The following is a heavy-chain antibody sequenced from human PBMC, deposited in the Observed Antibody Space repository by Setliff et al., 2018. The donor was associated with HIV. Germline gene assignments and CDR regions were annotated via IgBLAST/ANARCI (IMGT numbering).Heavy chain of an antibody. Sequence: SETLSLTCTVSGDSISSGSHYWSWIRQPAGKGLEWIGHIQASGNANYNPSLQSRATISIATSKNQFSLQLDSVTAADMALYFCARGRGTWIPDSSWFDSWGQGTLVTVSS. CDR3: ARGRGTWIPDSSWFDS. J-gene: IGHJ5*01. V-gene: IGHV4-61*09. CDR2: IQASGNA. D-gene: IGHD5-12*01. CDR1: GDSISSGSHY.